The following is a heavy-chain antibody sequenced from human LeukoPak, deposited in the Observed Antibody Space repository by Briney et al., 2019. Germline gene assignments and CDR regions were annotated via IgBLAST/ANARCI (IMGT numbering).Heavy chain of an antibody. Sequence: SETLSLTCTVWGRFISSYYWSWLPQSPGKGLEWMGYISYSGSSNYNPSLKSRVTISVDTSKNQVSLKLSSVTAADTAVYYCARGRWELPYWGQGTLVTVSS. CDR2: ISYSGSS. V-gene: IGHV4-59*01. CDR3: ARGRWELPY. D-gene: IGHD2-15*01. J-gene: IGHJ4*02. CDR1: GRFISSYY.